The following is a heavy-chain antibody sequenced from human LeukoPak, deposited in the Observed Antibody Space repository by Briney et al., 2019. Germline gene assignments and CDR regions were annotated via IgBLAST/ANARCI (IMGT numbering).Heavy chain of an antibody. CDR1: GFTFSSYA. Sequence: HPGGSLRLSCAGSGFTFSSYAMSWVRQAPGKGLEWVSAISDTGATTYDADSVKRRFTISRDNSRSTLYLQMNSLRAEDTALYYCAKDTSIGRYCTNGVCSPFDYWGQGTLVTVSS. CDR2: ISDTGATT. V-gene: IGHV3-23*01. CDR3: AKDTSIGRYCTNGVCSPFDY. J-gene: IGHJ4*02. D-gene: IGHD2-8*01.